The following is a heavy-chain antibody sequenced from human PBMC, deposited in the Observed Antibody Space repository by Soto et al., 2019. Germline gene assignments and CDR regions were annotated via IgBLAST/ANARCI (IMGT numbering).Heavy chain of an antibody. D-gene: IGHD5-12*01. Sequence: PGGSLRLSCAASGFTFSSYGMHWVRQAPGKGLEWVAVIWYDGSNKYYADSVKGRFTISRDNSKNTLYLQMNSLRAEDTAVYYCARHHGPTTSENWFDPWGQGTLVTVSS. CDR1: GFTFSSYG. CDR3: ARHHGPTTSENWFDP. V-gene: IGHV3-33*01. J-gene: IGHJ5*02. CDR2: IWYDGSNK.